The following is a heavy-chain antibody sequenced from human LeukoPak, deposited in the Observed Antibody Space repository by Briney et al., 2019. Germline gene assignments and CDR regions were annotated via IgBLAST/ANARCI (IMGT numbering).Heavy chain of an antibody. Sequence: PSETLSLTCTVSGASISSHYWSWIRQPPGKGLEWIGYIYYSGSTNYNPSLKSRVTISVDTSKTHFSLKLSSVTAADTAVYYCARYIVVVPDHYYMDVWGKGTTDTVSS. CDR3: ARYIVVVPDHYYMDV. D-gene: IGHD2-2*01. CDR2: IYYSGST. J-gene: IGHJ6*03. CDR1: GASISSHY. V-gene: IGHV4-59*11.